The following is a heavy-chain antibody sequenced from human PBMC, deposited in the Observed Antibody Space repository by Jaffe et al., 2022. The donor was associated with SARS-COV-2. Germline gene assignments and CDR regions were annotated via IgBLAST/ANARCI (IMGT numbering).Heavy chain of an antibody. CDR3: ARIRNFHLLEAFDI. CDR2: VSGYDGGT. V-gene: IGHV1-18*01. Sequence: QVQVVQSGAEVKKPGASVKVSCKASGYAFTSFGVSWVRQAPGQGLEWVGWVSGYDGGTKYAQKFQGRVTMATDTSTSTASMELRSLTSDDTAVYYCARIRNFHLLEAFDIWGQGTLLTVSS. J-gene: IGHJ3*02. CDR1: GYAFTSFG.